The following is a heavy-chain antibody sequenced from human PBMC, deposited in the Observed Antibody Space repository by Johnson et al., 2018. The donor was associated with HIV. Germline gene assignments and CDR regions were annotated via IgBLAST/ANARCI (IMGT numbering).Heavy chain of an antibody. D-gene: IGHD3-22*01. Sequence: EVQLVESGGGVVQPGGSLRLSCAASGFTVSSNYMSWVRQAPGKGLEWVSVIYSGGSTYYADSVKGRFTISRDNSKNTLYLQMNSLRVEDTAVYYCARDHGYWGMYDSSGLDRFDIWGQGTMVTVSS. CDR2: IYSGGST. CDR3: ARDHGYWGMYDSSGLDRFDI. J-gene: IGHJ3*02. V-gene: IGHV3-66*01. CDR1: GFTVSSNY.